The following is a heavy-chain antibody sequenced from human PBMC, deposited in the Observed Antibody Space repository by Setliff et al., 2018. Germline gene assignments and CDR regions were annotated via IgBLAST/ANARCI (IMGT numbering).Heavy chain of an antibody. Sequence: SETLSLTCTVSGGSISGGSYYWTWIRQPAGKGLEWIGHFYTSGITSYNPSLKSRVTISVDTSKNQFSLKLSSVTAADTAVYYCVTAASARSRWYDMGWFDPWGQGTLVTVSS. CDR3: VTAASARSRWYDMGWFDP. CDR1: GGSISGGSYY. CDR2: FYTSGIT. V-gene: IGHV4-61*09. D-gene: IGHD3-22*01. J-gene: IGHJ5*02.